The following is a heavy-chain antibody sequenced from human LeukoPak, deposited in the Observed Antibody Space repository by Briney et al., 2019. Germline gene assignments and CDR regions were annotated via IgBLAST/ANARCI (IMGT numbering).Heavy chain of an antibody. D-gene: IGHD3-10*01. J-gene: IGHJ4*02. CDR2: INPSGGST. V-gene: IGHV1-46*01. Sequence: GASVKVSCKASGYTFTSYYMHWVRQAPGQGLEWMGIINPSGGSTSYAQKFQGRVTMTRDMSTSTVYMELSSLRSEDTAVYYCARVAGGGYYGSGHDYWGQGTLATVSS. CDR1: GYTFTSYY. CDR3: ARVAGGGYYGSGHDY.